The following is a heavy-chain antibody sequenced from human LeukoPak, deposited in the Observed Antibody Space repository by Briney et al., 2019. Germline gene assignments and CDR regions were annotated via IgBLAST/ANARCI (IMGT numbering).Heavy chain of an antibody. CDR3: AKDLGWVVTPASLYY. D-gene: IGHD4-23*01. CDR1: GFTFSSYA. CDR2: ISGSGGST. Sequence: PGGSLRLSCAASGFTFSSYAMSWVRQAPGKGLEWVSAISGSGGSTYYADSVKGRFTISRDNSKNTLYLQMNSLRAEDTAVYYCAKDLGWVVTPASLYYWGQGALVTVSS. V-gene: IGHV3-23*01. J-gene: IGHJ4*02.